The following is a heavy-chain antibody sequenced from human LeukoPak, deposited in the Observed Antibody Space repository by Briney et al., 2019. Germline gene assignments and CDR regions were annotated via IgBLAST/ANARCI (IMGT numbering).Heavy chain of an antibody. CDR1: GGSISSYY. Sequence: SETLSLTCTVSGGSISSYYWSWIRQPPGKGLEWIGYIYYSGSTNYNPSLKSRVTMSVDTSKNQFSLKLSSVTAADTAVYYCARDRSDNESDRWGQGTLVTVSS. CDR2: IYYSGST. V-gene: IGHV4-59*12. J-gene: IGHJ4*02. CDR3: ARDRSDNESDR. D-gene: IGHD1-1*01.